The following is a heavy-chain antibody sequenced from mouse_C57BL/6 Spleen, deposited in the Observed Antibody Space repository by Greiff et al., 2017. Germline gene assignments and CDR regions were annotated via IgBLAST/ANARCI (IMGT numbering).Heavy chain of an antibody. V-gene: IGHV1-47*01. CDR3: ARRFYDGERGWDIDV. CDR2: FHPYNDDT. J-gene: IGHJ1*03. D-gene: IGHD2-3*01. Sequence: QVQLQQSGAELVKPGASVKMSCKASGYTFTTYPIEWMKQNHGKSLEWIGNFHPYNDDTKYNEKFKGKATLTVEKSSSTVYLELSRLTADDAAGYYGARRFYDGERGWDIDVWGKGTTVTVSS. CDR1: GYTFTTYP.